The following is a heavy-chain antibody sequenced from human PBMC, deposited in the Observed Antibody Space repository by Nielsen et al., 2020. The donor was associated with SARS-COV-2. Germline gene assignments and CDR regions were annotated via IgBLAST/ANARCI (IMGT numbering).Heavy chain of an antibody. D-gene: IGHD1-26*01. J-gene: IGHJ4*02. Sequence: ASVKASCKASGYTFTSYAMHWVRQAPGQRLEWMGWINAGNGNTKYSQKFQGRVTITRDTSASTAYMELSSLRSEDTAVYYCARDLGGSGSYYVDYWGQGTLVTVSS. CDR1: GYTFTSYA. CDR2: INAGNGNT. CDR3: ARDLGGSGSYYVDY. V-gene: IGHV1-3*01.